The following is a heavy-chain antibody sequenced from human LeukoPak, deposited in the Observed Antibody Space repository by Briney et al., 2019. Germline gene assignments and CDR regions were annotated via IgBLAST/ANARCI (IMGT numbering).Heavy chain of an antibody. Sequence: PSETLSLTCTVSGGSISSYYWSWIRQPPGKGLEWIGYIYYSGSTNYNPSPKSRVTISVDTSKNQFSLKLSSVTAADTAVYYCARNSAYYDILTGYSPQGAFDIWGQGTMVTVSS. CDR2: IYYSGST. J-gene: IGHJ3*02. V-gene: IGHV4-59*01. CDR1: GGSISSYY. CDR3: ARNSAYYDILTGYSPQGAFDI. D-gene: IGHD3-9*01.